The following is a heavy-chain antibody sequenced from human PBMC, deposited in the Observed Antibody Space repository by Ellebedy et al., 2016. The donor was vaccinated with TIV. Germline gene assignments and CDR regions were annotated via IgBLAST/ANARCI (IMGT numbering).Heavy chain of an antibody. V-gene: IGHV3-33*08. D-gene: IGHD3-22*01. J-gene: IGHJ4*02. CDR3: ARGTRTYYYDSSGYQIDY. CDR2: IWYDGSNK. CDR1: GFTFSSYA. Sequence: GESLKISCAASGFTFSSYAMHWVRQAPGTGLEWVAVIWYDGSNKYYADSVKGRFTISRDNSKNTLYLQMNSLRAEDTAVYYCARGTRTYYYDSSGYQIDYWGQGTLVTVSS.